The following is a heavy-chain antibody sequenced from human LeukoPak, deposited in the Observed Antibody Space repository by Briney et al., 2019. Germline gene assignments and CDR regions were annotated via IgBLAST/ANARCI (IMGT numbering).Heavy chain of an antibody. J-gene: IGHJ6*03. CDR2: INSDGINT. D-gene: IGHD4-23*01. CDR3: AREDGESMTTVVTERLSYMDV. V-gene: IGHV3-74*01. CDR1: GFTFSNYW. Sequence: QPGGSLRLSCAASGFTFSNYWMHWVRQAPGKGLVWVSRINSDGINTSYADSVKGRFTISRDSAKNSLYLQMNSLRAEDTAVYYCAREDGESMTTVVTERLSYMDVWGKGTTVTVSS.